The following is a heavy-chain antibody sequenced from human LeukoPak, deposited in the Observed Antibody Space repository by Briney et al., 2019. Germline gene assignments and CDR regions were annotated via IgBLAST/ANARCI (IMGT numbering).Heavy chain of an antibody. CDR3: AKASGSGSYYTPFHY. D-gene: IGHD3-10*01. V-gene: IGHV3-23*01. J-gene: IGHJ4*02. Sequence: GGSLRLSCAASGFTFSSYAMYWVRQAPGKGLEWVSAISGSGGSTYYADSVKGRFTISRDNSKNTLCPQMNSLRAEDTAVYYCAKASGSGSYYTPFHYWGQGTLVTVSS. CDR1: GFTFSSYA. CDR2: ISGSGGST.